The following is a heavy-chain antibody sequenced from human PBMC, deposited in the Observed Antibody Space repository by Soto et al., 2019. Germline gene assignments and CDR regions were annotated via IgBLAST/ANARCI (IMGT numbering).Heavy chain of an antibody. V-gene: IGHV5-51*01. Sequence: PVESLKLSGKVSGYSFTNYWIGWVRHMPGKGLEWMGIIYPGDSDTRYSPSFQGQVTISADKSISTAYLHWSSLKAPDTAMYFCAKTYSSGFYYFDYWGQGTLVTVSS. CDR3: AKTYSSGFYYFDY. CDR1: GYSFTNYW. CDR2: IYPGDSDT. J-gene: IGHJ4*02. D-gene: IGHD6-19*01.